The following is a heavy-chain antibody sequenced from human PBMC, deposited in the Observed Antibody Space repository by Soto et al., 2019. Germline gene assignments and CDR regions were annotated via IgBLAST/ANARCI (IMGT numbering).Heavy chain of an antibody. V-gene: IGHV4-59*08. CDR3: ARHPTVTEYYFDY. CDR1: GGSISTYY. J-gene: IGHJ4*02. CDR2: IYYSGST. D-gene: IGHD4-17*01. Sequence: QVQLQESGPGLVKPSETLSLTCTVSGGSISTYYWSWIRQPPGKGLEWIGYIYYSGSTNYNPSLKSRVTISVNTSKNQFPLKLTSVTAADTAVYYCARHPTVTEYYFDYWGQGTLGTVSS.